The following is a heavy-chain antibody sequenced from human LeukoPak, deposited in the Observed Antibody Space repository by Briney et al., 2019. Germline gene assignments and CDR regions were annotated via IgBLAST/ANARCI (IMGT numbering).Heavy chain of an antibody. J-gene: IGHJ3*02. CDR3: ARSDGYGLIGI. CDR1: GGSISSSSYY. CDR2: IYSSGST. D-gene: IGHD3-10*01. Sequence: PSETLSLTCTVSGGSISSSSYYWGWIRQPPGKTLEWIGSIYSSGSTYYNPSLKSRVIILFDTAKNHFSLNLSSVTAADTAVYYCARSDGYGLIGIWGQGTMVTVSS. V-gene: IGHV4-39*07.